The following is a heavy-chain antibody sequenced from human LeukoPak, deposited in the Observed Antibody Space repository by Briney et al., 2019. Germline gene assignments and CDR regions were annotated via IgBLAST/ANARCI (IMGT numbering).Heavy chain of an antibody. CDR1: GGSISTYY. V-gene: IGHV4-59*12. J-gene: IGHJ6*03. CDR3: ARVRGINYYYYYYMDV. CDR2: LYYNGRT. D-gene: IGHD2-21*01. Sequence: PSETLSLTCTVSGGSISTYYWSWIRQPPGKGLEWIGYLYYNGRTNYNPSLKSRVTISVDTSKNQFSLKLSSVTAAGTAVYYCARVRGINYYYYYYMDVWGKGTTVTVSS.